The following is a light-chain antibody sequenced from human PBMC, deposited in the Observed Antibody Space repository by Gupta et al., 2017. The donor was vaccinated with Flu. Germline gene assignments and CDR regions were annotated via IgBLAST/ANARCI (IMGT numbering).Light chain of an antibody. CDR2: LGS. J-gene: IGKJ4*01. CDR1: QSRLDSSGYNY. Sequence: VTHGEPASISCRSSQSRLDSSGYNYLDWYVQKPGQSPQLLIILGSHRAHGVPDRFSGSGSGTDFTLKISRVEADDVGTYYCRQSLQTPLTFGGGTKVEI. V-gene: IGKV2-28*01. CDR3: RQSLQTPLT.